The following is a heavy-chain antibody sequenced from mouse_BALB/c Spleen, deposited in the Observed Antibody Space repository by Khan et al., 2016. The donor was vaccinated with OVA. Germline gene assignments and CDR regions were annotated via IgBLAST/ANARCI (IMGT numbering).Heavy chain of an antibody. CDR2: ISTYYGDA. J-gene: IGHJ3*01. Sequence: QVQLKQSGAELVRPGVSVKISCKGSGYTFTDYAMHWVKQSHAKSLEWIGVISTYYGDADYNQKLKGKATMNVDKYSSTAYMELARLTSEGSAIYYCARGGRFAYWGQGTLVTGSA. V-gene: IGHV1S137*01. CDR3: ARGGRFAY. D-gene: IGHD3-3*01. CDR1: GYTFTDYA.